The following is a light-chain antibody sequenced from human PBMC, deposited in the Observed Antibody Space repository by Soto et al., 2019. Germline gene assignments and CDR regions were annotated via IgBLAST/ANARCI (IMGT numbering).Light chain of an antibody. CDR2: AAS. CDR3: QQANSFPLT. Sequence: DIQMTRSPSSLSAFVGNRLTMTCRTSQGIRNDLDWFQQKPGKAPKLLIYAASNLQSGVPARFSGSRSGTEFTLTISSLQPEDFATYYCQQANSFPLTFGGGTKVDI. V-gene: IGKV1-17*01. J-gene: IGKJ4*01. CDR1: QGIRND.